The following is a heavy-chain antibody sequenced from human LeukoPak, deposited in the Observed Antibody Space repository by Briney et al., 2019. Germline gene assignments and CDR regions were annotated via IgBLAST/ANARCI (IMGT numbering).Heavy chain of an antibody. CDR2: IIPILGMA. D-gene: IGHD1-1*01. CDR1: GGTFSSYA. V-gene: IGHV1-69*04. Sequence: ASVKVSCKASGGTFSSYAISWVRQAPGQGLEWMGRIIPILGMANYAQKFQGNVTITADKSTGTAYMELSSLRSEDTAVYYCASRKTETQADYWGQGTLVTVSS. CDR3: ASRKTETQADY. J-gene: IGHJ4*02.